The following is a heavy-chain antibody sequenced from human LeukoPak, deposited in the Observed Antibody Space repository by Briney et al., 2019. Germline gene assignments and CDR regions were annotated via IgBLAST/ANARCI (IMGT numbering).Heavy chain of an antibody. D-gene: IGHD2-2*01. CDR2: IKQDGSEK. V-gene: IGHV3-7*01. CDR3: ARDETCSTTSCTSYAFDI. Sequence: PGGSLRLSCEASGFTFSNSWMSWVRQAPGKGLDWVANIKQDGSEKYYVDSVKGRFTISRDNAKNSLYLQMNSLRAEDTAVYYCARDETCSTTSCTSYAFDIWGQGTMVTVSS. CDR1: GFTFSNSW. J-gene: IGHJ3*02.